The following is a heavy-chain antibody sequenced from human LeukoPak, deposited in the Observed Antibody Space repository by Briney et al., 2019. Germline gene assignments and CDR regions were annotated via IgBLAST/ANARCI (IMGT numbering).Heavy chain of an antibody. J-gene: IGHJ5*02. D-gene: IGHD2-2*01. Sequence: SETLSLTCAVYGGSFSGYYWSWIRQPPGKGLEWIGEINHSGSTNYNPSLKSRVTISVDTYKNQFSLKLSSVTAADTAVYYCARGELEYQLLSSRTFDPWGQGTLVTVSS. CDR1: GGSFSGYY. V-gene: IGHV4-34*01. CDR2: INHSGST. CDR3: ARGELEYQLLSSRTFDP.